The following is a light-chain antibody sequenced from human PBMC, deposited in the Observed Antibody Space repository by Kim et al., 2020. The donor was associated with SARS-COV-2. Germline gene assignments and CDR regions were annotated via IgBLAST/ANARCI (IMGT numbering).Light chain of an antibody. Sequence: EIVLTQSPPTLSLSPGERATLSCRANQSVSNFLAWYQQKPGQTPRLLIFDASTRATGIPARFSGSGSGTDFTLTISSLEPEDFAVYYCQQRRTWPLTFGGGTNVDIK. J-gene: IGKJ4*01. CDR3: QQRRTWPLT. CDR2: DAS. V-gene: IGKV3-11*01. CDR1: QSVSNF.